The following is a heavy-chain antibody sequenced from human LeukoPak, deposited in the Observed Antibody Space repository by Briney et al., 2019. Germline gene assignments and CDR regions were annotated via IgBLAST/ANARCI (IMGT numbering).Heavy chain of an antibody. D-gene: IGHD3-3*01. V-gene: IGHV3-30*03. CDR1: GFTFSSYG. CDR3: AILEWSLDY. CDR2: ISNDGTNK. J-gene: IGHJ4*02. Sequence: GGSLRLSCAASGFTFSSYGVHWVRQAPGKGLEWVAVISNDGTNKYYADSVKGRFTISRDNSKNTLYLQMSSLRAEDTAVYYCAILEWSLDYWGQGTLVTVSS.